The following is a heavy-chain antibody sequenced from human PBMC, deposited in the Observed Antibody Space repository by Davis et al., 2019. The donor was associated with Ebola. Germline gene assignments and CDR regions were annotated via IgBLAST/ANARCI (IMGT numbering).Heavy chain of an antibody. CDR1: GFTFSGSA. D-gene: IGHD3-16*01. V-gene: IGHV3-23*01. Sequence: GGSLRLSCAASGFTFSGSAMHWVRQAPGKGLEWVSAISGDGTSTYCADSVKGRSTISRDNSKNTVYLQMNSLRAEDTAIYYCAKGGTLADGLDDWGQGTLVTVSS. CDR2: ISGDGTST. CDR3: AKGGTLADGLDD. J-gene: IGHJ4*02.